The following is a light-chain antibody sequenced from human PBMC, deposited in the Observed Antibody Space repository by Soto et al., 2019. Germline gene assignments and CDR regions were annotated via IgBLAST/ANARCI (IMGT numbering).Light chain of an antibody. CDR1: QSVSSSY. CDR2: GAS. J-gene: IGKJ4*01. CDR3: QQYGSSPFT. V-gene: IGKV3-20*01. Sequence: EIVLTQSPINMFMSXGEGATLAXXXSQSVSSSYLAWYQQKPGQAPRLLIYGASSRATGIPDRFSGSGSGTDFTLTISRLEPEDFAVYYCQQYGSSPFTFGGGTKV.